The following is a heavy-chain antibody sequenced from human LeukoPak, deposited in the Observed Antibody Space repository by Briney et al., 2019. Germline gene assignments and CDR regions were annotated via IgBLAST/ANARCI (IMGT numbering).Heavy chain of an antibody. J-gene: IGHJ3*02. Sequence: ASVKVSCKASGYTFSNYGITWVRQAPGQGLEWMGWINPKSGGTVYAQKFQGRVTMTRDTSSSTAYMELSRLRFDDTVVYYCARGPRITIFGVVMANDAFDIWGQGTMVTVSS. D-gene: IGHD3-3*01. CDR1: GYTFSNYG. V-gene: IGHV1-2*02. CDR2: INPKSGGT. CDR3: ARGPRITIFGVVMANDAFDI.